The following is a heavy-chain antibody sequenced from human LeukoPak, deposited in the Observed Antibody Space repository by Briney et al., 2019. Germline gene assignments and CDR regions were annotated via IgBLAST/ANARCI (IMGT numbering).Heavy chain of an antibody. V-gene: IGHV1-46*01. J-gene: IGHJ4*02. CDR2: INPSGGGT. Sequence: ASVKVSCKASGYTFTSYYMHWVRQAPGQGLEWMGIINPSGGGTSYAQKFQGRVTTTRDTSTSTVYMELSSLRSEDTAVYYCARHSSLNYYDQWGQGTLVTVSS. D-gene: IGHD3-22*01. CDR1: GYTFTSYY. CDR3: ARHSSLNYYDQ.